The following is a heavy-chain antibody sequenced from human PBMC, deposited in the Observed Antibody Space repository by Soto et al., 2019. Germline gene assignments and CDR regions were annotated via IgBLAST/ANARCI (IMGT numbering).Heavy chain of an antibody. CDR3: ARDRIQLWTNYYYYYGMDV. CDR1: GGTFSSYA. Sequence: SVKVSCKASGGTFSSYAISWVRQAPGQGLEWMGGIIPIFGTANYAQKFQGRVTITADESTSTAYMELSSLRSEDTAVYYCARDRIQLWTNYYYYYGMDVWGQGTTVTVSS. CDR2: IIPIFGTA. V-gene: IGHV1-69*13. D-gene: IGHD5-18*01. J-gene: IGHJ6*02.